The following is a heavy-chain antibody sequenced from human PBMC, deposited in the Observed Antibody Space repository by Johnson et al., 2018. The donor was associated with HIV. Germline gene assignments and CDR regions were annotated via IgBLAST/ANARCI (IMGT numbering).Heavy chain of an antibody. V-gene: IGHV3-30*04. CDR2: ISYDGSNK. CDR3: ARDRYYDSSGSHAFDI. D-gene: IGHD3-22*01. J-gene: IGHJ3*02. Sequence: QMQLVESGGGVVQPGRSLRLSCAASGFTFSSYAMHWVRQAPGKGLEWVAVISYDGSNKYYAESVKGRFTISRDNSKNTLYLQMNSLRAEDTAVYYCARDRYYDSSGSHAFDIWGQGTMVTVSS. CDR1: GFTFSSYA.